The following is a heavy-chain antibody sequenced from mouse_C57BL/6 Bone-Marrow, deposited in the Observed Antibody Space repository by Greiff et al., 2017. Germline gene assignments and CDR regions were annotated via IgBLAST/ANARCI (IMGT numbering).Heavy chain of an antibody. V-gene: IGHV1-81*01. Sequence: VKLMESGAELARPGASVKLSCKASGYTFTSYGISWVKQRTGQGLEWIGEIYPRSGNTYYNEKFKGKATLTADKSSSTAYMELRSLTSEDSAVYFCARRATVVATRAWFAYWGQGTLVTVSA. J-gene: IGHJ3*01. CDR2: IYPRSGNT. CDR3: ARRATVVATRAWFAY. D-gene: IGHD1-1*01. CDR1: GYTFTSYG.